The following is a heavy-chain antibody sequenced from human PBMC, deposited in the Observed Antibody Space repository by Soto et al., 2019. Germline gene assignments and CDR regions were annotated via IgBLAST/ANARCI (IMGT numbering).Heavy chain of an antibody. CDR2: ISYGGSNE. V-gene: IGHV3-30-3*01. J-gene: IGHJ4*02. CDR1: GFTFHYYA. Sequence: QVHLVESGGGVVQPGRSLRLSCAASGFTFHYYAIHWVRQAPGKGLEWVAVISYGGSNEYYADSLKGRFTISRDNSLNRVYLQMNSLRPDDTAVYYCARDHTQFAYAYVFDYWGQGALATVSS. D-gene: IGHD3-10*02. CDR3: ARDHTQFAYAYVFDY.